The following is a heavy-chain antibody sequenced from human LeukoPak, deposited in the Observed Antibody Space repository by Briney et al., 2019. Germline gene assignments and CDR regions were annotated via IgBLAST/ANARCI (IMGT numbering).Heavy chain of an antibody. J-gene: IGHJ5*02. Sequence: ASVKVSCKASGYTFGTHWMHWVRQAPGQGLEWMGIINPSGDFRSYAQKFKGRVTVTRDMSTRTVYMELSDLRPDDTAVYYCAKSATVTKGNWFDPWGQGTLVTVSS. CDR3: AKSATVTKGNWFDP. CDR1: GYTFGTHW. CDR2: INPSGDFR. V-gene: IGHV1-46*01. D-gene: IGHD4-17*01.